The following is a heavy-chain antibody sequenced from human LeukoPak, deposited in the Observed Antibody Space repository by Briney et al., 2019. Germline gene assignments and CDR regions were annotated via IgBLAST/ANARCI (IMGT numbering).Heavy chain of an antibody. D-gene: IGHD5-18*01. CDR1: GFTFSSYA. J-gene: IGHJ4*02. V-gene: IGHV3-23*01. CDR3: ARGSSYSYGYNH. Sequence: GGSLRLSCAASGFTFSSYAMSWVRQTPGKGLEWVSAISGSGDSTYYADSVKARFTISRDNSKNTLYLQMNSLRAEDTAVYYCARGSSYSYGYNHWGQGTLVSVSS. CDR2: ISGSGDST.